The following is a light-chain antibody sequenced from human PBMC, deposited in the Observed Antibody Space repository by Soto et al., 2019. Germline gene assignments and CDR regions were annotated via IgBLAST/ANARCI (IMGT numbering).Light chain of an antibody. CDR2: DVS. Sequence: QSALTQPASVSGSPGQSITISFTGTSSDVGGYNYVSWYQQHPGKDPKLMIYDVSNRPSGVSNRFSGSKSGNTDSLTISWLQAEDEADYYCSSYTSSSSYVFGTGTKLTVL. CDR1: SSDVGGYNY. CDR3: SSYTSSSSYV. J-gene: IGLJ1*01. V-gene: IGLV2-14*01.